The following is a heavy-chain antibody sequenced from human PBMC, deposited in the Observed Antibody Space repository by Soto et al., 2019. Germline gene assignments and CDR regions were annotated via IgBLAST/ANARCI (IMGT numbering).Heavy chain of an antibody. V-gene: IGHV1-69*01. D-gene: IGHD2-15*01. J-gene: IGHJ5*02. Sequence: QVQLVQSGAEVKKPGSSVKVSCKASGGTFSIYTISWVRQAPGQGLEWMGGSANSAQKFQGRLTVTADESTSTVDLELSSLTSEGTAVYYCAREGPPDIAWFDPWGQGTLVSVSS. CDR2: SA. CDR1: GGTFSIYT. CDR3: AREGPPDIAWFDP.